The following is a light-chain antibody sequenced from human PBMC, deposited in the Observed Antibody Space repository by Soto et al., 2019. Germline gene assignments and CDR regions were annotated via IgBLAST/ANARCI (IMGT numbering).Light chain of an antibody. CDR2: DDN. Sequence: SYELTQPASVSVAPGQTAMITCGGNNIGSKSVHWYQQKPGQAPVLVVYDDNDRPSGIPERFSGSSSGNTATLIISRVEAGDEADYYCQVWDNNSDHYVFGTGTQLTVL. V-gene: IGLV3-21*02. J-gene: IGLJ1*01. CDR3: QVWDNNSDHYV. CDR1: NIGSKS.